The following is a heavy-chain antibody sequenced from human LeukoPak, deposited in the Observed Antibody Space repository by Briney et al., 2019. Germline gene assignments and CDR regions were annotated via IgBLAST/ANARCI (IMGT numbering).Heavy chain of an antibody. J-gene: IGHJ4*02. V-gene: IGHV3-53*01. CDR2: IYTGGST. CDR1: GFTVSSTF. CDR3: ARDNAYFDY. Sequence: GGSLRLSCAASGFTVSSTFMSWVRQAPGKGLEWVSVIYTGGSTHYADSVKGRFTISRDNSNNTVYLQMNSLRAEGTAVYYCARDNAYFDYWGRGTLVTVSS.